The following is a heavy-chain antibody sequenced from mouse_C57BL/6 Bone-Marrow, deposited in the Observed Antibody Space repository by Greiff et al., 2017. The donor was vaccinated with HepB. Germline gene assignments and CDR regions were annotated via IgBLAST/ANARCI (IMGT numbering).Heavy chain of an antibody. CDR1: GFTFGSYA. V-gene: IGHV5-9-1*02. J-gene: IGHJ3*01. D-gene: IGHD2-3*01. CDR2: ISSGGDYI. Sequence: EVKLMESGEGLVKPGGSLKLSCAASGFTFGSYAMSWVRQTPEKRLEWVAYISSGGDYIYYADTVKGRFTISRDNARNTLYLQMSSLKSEDTAMYYCTRGYYDGYYPFAYWGQGTLVTVSA. CDR3: TRGYYDGYYPFAY.